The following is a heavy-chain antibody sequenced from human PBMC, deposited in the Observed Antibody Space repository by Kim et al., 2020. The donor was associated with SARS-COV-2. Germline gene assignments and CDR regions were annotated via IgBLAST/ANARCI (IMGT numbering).Heavy chain of an antibody. V-gene: IGHV4-39*01. CDR2: IYYSGST. CDR1: GGSISSSSYY. Sequence: SETLSLTCTVSGGSISSSSYYWGWIRQPPGKGLEWIGSIYYSGSTYYNPSLKSRVTISVDTSKNQFSLKLSSVTAADTAVYYCARLDPLQPFDYWGQGTLVTVSS. J-gene: IGHJ4*02. CDR3: ARLDPLQPFDY. D-gene: IGHD5-18*01.